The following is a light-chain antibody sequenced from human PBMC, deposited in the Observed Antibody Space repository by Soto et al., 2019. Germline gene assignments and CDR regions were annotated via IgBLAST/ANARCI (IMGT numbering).Light chain of an antibody. Sequence: QSALTQPRSVSGSPGQSVTISCTGTSSDVGGYNYVSWYQQHPGKAPKLMIYDVSKRPSGVPDRFSGSKSGNTASLTISGLQAEDEADYYCCPYARSYPALFGTGPKATVL. J-gene: IGLJ1*01. CDR1: SSDVGGYNY. V-gene: IGLV2-11*01. CDR2: DVS. CDR3: CPYARSYPAL.